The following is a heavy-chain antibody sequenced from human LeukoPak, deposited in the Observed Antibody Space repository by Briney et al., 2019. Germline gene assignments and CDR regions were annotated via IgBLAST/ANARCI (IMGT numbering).Heavy chain of an antibody. Sequence: GSLRLSCAASGFTFSSYAMSWVRQAPGKGLEWVSAISGSGCSTYYADSVKGRFTISRDNSKNTLYLQMNSLRAEDTAVYYCAKRPKDGYNSDYWGQGTLVTVSS. CDR2: ISGSGCST. D-gene: IGHD5-24*01. CDR1: GFTFSSYA. CDR3: AKRPKDGYNSDY. V-gene: IGHV3-23*01. J-gene: IGHJ4*02.